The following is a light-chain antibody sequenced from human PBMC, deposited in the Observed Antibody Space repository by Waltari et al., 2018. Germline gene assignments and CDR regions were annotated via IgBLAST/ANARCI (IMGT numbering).Light chain of an antibody. CDR3: QQIRTAPLS. J-gene: IGKJ4*01. CDR1: QSVTTY. V-gene: IGKV1-39*01. Sequence: RVTITCRESQSVTTYLERYQQNPGNAPYLLISSTTSVQCGVPSRFSGSGSGTDFTLSISSLHPEYFATYYCQQIRTAPLSFGVGTKVE. CDR2: STT.